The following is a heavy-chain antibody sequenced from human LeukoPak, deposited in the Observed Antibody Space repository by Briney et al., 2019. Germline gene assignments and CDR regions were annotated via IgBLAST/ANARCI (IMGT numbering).Heavy chain of an antibody. CDR1: GGSFSGYY. D-gene: IGHD3-10*01. Sequence: SETLSLTCAVYGGSFSGYYWSWIRQPPGKGLEWIGEINHSGSTNYNPSLKSRVTISVDTSKNQFSLKLSSVTAADTAVYYCARRGAYGSGSYYLWFDPWGQGTLVTVSS. CDR3: ARRGAYGSGSYYLWFDP. V-gene: IGHV4-34*01. J-gene: IGHJ5*02. CDR2: INHSGST.